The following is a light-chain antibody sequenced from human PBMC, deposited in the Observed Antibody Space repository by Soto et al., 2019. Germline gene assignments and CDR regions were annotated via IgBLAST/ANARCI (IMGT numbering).Light chain of an antibody. J-gene: IGKJ2*01. V-gene: IGKV1-39*01. CDR3: QQSYRTPYT. CDR1: QSISSY. CDR2: AAS. Sequence: DIQMTQSPSSLSASVGDRVTITCRASQSISSYLNWYQQKPGKAPKLLIYAASSLQSGVPSRFSGSGSGTDVTLNISSLQPEDFATYYCQQSYRTPYTFGQGTKLEIK.